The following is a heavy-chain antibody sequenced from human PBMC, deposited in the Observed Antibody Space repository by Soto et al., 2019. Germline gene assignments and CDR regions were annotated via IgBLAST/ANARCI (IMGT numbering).Heavy chain of an antibody. V-gene: IGHV3-21*01. J-gene: IGHJ4*02. CDR1: GFTFSSYS. D-gene: IGHD6-19*01. CDR2: ISSSSSYI. Sequence: EVQLLESGGGLVKPGGSLRLSCAASGFTFSSYSMNWVRQAPGKGLEWVSSISSSSSYIYYADSVKGRFTISRDNAKNSLYLQMNSLRAEDTAVYYCARYMSEGSGWHFDYWGQGTLVTVSS. CDR3: ARYMSEGSGWHFDY.